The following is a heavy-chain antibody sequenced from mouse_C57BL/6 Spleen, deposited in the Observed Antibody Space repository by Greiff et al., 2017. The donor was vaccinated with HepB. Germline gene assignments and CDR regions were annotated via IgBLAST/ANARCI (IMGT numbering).Heavy chain of an antibody. CDR2: IDPETGGT. D-gene: IGHD1-1*01. Sequence: QVQLKESGAELVRPGASVTLSCKASGYTFTDYEMHWVKQTPVHGLEWIGAIDPETGGTAYNQKFKGKAILTADKSSSTAYMELRSLTSEDSAVYYCTRGSSHAMDYWGQGTSVTVSS. V-gene: IGHV1-15*01. J-gene: IGHJ4*01. CDR1: GYTFTDYE. CDR3: TRGSSHAMDY.